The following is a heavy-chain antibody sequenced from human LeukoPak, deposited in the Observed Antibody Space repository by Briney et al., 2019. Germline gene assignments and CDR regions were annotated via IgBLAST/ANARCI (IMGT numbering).Heavy chain of an antibody. Sequence: AAVKVSCKASGYTFTSYYMHWVRQAPGQGLEWMGIINASGGSTRYAEKFQGRVTMTRDTSTSTVYMELSSLRSEDTAIYYCARTNYHDSTGFYDYWGQGTLVTVSS. CDR1: GYTFTSYY. J-gene: IGHJ4*02. CDR2: INASGGST. V-gene: IGHV1-46*01. CDR3: ARTNYHDSTGFYDY. D-gene: IGHD3-22*01.